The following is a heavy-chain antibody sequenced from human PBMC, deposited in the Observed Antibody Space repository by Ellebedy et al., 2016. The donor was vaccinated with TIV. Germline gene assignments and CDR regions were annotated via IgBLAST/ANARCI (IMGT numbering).Heavy chain of an antibody. V-gene: IGHV1-18*04. D-gene: IGHD3-10*01. Sequence: AASVKVSCKAYDNSFTRFGFTWVPQAPGQGLEWMGWISDYNGNTKYAQMFQDRFTMTTDTSTKTVYMELRSLRSDDTALYYCARTHYRFGIIDYLDYWGQGTLVTVSS. CDR3: ARTHYRFGIIDYLDY. J-gene: IGHJ4*02. CDR2: ISDYNGNT. CDR1: DNSFTRFG.